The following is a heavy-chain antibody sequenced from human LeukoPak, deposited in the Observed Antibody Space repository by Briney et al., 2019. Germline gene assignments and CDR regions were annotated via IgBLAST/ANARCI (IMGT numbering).Heavy chain of an antibody. V-gene: IGHV4/OR15-8*02. Sequence: MSSETLSLTCDVSEDSVSNSRWWSWVRQSPGKGLEWIAEIYRDGNAGYNPSLRGRVTISMDKSRNQFSLTLHSVTAVDTAMYYCARSLAVPGEFDDWGQGTLVTVSS. CDR2: IYRDGNA. J-gene: IGHJ4*02. CDR1: EDSVSNSRW. D-gene: IGHD6-19*01. CDR3: ARSLAVPGEFDD.